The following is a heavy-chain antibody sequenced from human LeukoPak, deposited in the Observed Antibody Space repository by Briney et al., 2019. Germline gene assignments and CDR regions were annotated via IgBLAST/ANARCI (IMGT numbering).Heavy chain of an antibody. CDR2: IISSSSTI. D-gene: IGHD3-22*01. CDR1: GFTFSSYS. J-gene: IGHJ3*02. CDR3: ARGVPRYYESSGYEDDAFDI. Sequence: GGSLRLSCAASGFTFSSYSMNWVRQAPGKGLEWVSYIISSSSTIYYADSVKGRFTISRDNAKNSVYLQMNSLRDEDTAVYYCARGVPRYYESSGYEDDAFDIWGQGTMVTVSS. V-gene: IGHV3-48*02.